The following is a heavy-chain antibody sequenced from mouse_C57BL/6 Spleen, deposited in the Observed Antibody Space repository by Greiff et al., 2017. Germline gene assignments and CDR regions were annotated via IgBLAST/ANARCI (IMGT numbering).Heavy chain of an antibody. V-gene: IGHV2-2*02. Sequence: QVQLQQSGPGLVQPSQSLSITCTVSGFSLTSYGVHWVRQSPGKGLEWLGVIWSGGSTDYNAAFISRLSISKDNSKSQVFFKMNSLQANDTAIYYCARKGNYGNYWYFDVWGTGTTVTGSS. D-gene: IGHD2-1*01. CDR1: GFSLTSYG. CDR2: IWSGGST. J-gene: IGHJ1*03. CDR3: ARKGNYGNYWYFDV.